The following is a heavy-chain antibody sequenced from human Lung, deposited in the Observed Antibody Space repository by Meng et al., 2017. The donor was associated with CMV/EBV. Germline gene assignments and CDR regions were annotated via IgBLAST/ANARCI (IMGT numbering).Heavy chain of an antibody. CDR2: IYHSGST. CDR3: ARDNWNYDQKLFDY. CDR1: GYSISSGYY. D-gene: IGHD1-7*01. V-gene: IGHV4-38-2*02. Sequence: SETLSLXCTVSGYSISSGYYWGWIRQPPGKGLEWIGSIYHSGSTYYNPSLKSRVTISVGTSKNQFSLKLSSVTAADTAVYYCARDNWNYDQKLFDYWGQGTLVTVSS. J-gene: IGHJ4*02.